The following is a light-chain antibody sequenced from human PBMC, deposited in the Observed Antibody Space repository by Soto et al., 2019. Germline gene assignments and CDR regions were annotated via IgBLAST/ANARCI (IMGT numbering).Light chain of an antibody. CDR2: DAS. J-gene: IGKJ2*01. CDR1: QSIGSY. Sequence: EVVLTQSPATLSLSPGERATLSCRASQSIGSYLAWYQQKLGQAPRLLIYDASNGATGIPARFSGSGSGTDFTLTISSLEPEDFAIYYCQQRSDWPSFGQGTKLEIK. V-gene: IGKV3-11*01. CDR3: QQRSDWPS.